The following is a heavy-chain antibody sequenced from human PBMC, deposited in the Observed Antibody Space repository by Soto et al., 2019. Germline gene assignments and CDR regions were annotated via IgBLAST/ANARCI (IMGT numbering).Heavy chain of an antibody. Sequence: QVHLVQSGAEVKKPGSSVKVSCKASGDTFSSFAISWVRQAPGQGLEWMGGIIPIFRTPKYGQKFQGRVTITADERTNTAYMELSSLRSEDTAVYYCARDKDREQLGGNYYSALDVWGQGTTVIVTS. CDR3: ARDKDREQLGGNYYSALDV. V-gene: IGHV1-69*12. CDR1: GDTFSSFA. D-gene: IGHD1-1*01. CDR2: IIPIFRTP. J-gene: IGHJ6*02.